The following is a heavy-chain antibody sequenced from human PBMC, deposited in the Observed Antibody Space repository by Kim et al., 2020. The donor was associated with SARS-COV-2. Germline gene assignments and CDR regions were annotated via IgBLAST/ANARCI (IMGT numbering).Heavy chain of an antibody. CDR1: GFTFSSYG. D-gene: IGHD6-25*01. J-gene: IGHJ6*02. Sequence: GGSLRLSCAASGFTFSSYGMHWVRQAPGKRLEWVAVIWYDGSNKYYADSVKGRFTISRDNSKNTLYLQMNSLRSEDTAVYYCARGAIGQRRKTPQYYYGMDGWGQGTTVTVSS. V-gene: IGHV3-33*01. CDR2: IWYDGSNK. CDR3: ARGAIGQRRKTPQYYYGMDG.